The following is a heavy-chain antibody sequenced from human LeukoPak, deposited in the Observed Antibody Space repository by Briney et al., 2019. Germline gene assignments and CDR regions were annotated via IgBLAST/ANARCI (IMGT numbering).Heavy chain of an antibody. CDR3: ARGYCSSTDCHLARHFEY. CDR2: ITSSTKTL. Sequence: GGSLRLSCAASVFTFSTSVLGCVRQAPGKGLEWLSYITSSTKTLYMDSVQGRFTISRDNAKNSLYLQMDRLREEDTAVYYCARGYCSSTDCHLARHFEYWGQGTLVTVSS. J-gene: IGHJ4*02. D-gene: IGHD2-2*01. V-gene: IGHV3-48*02. CDR1: VFTFSTSV.